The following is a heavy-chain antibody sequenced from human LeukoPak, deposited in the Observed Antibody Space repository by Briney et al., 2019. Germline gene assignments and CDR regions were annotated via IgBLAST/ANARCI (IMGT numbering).Heavy chain of an antibody. CDR2: ISYDGSNK. D-gene: IGHD6-6*01. J-gene: IGHJ4*02. CDR1: GFTFSSYG. CDR3: ARIPGGAARRDY. Sequence: GGSLRLSCAASGFTFSSYGMHWVRQAPGKGLEWVAVISYDGSNKYYADSVKGRFTISRDNSKNSLYLQMNSLRAEDTAVYYCARIPGGAARRDYWGQGTLVTVSS. V-gene: IGHV3-30*03.